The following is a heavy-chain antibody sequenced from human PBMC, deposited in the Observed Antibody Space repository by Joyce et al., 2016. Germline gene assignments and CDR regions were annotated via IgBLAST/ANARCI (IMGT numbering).Heavy chain of an antibody. CDR1: GGSFGAQT. CDR2: IIPVFVTP. V-gene: IGHV1-69*14. D-gene: IGHD2-2*01. Sequence: QVHLVQSGAEVKMPGSSVKVSCTASGGSFGAQTFNWVGETPGQGLEWMGGIIPVFVTPHYAQKFQGTVSITADTGTSTVFMEVRSLTSDDTAMYYCASGVAGYCSSSTCPRPLDVWGQGTMVIVS. J-gene: IGHJ3*01. CDR3: ASGVAGYCSSSTCPRPLDV.